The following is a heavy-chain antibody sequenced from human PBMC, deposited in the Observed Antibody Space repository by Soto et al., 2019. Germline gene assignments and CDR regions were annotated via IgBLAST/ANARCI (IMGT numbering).Heavy chain of an antibody. CDR3: ARPQGGTDWLDP. D-gene: IGHD1-7*01. CDR1: GYTFSNYW. Sequence: GESLKISCKASGYTFSNYWIIWVSQMPGKGLEWMGRIDPSDSYTNYSPSFQGHVTISLDKSISTVFLQWGSLKASDTAMYYCARPQGGTDWLDPWGQGTLVTVSS. V-gene: IGHV5-10-1*01. CDR2: IDPSDSYT. J-gene: IGHJ5*02.